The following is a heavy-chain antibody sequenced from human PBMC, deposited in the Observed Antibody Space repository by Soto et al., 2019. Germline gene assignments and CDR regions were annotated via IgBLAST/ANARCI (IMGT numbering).Heavy chain of an antibody. CDR3: ARSKSVEMATYYGMDV. Sequence: ESGPTLVNPTQTLTLTCTFSGFSLSTSGMCVSWIRQPPGKALEWLALIDWDDDKYYSTSLKTRLTISKDTSKNQVVLTMTNMDPVDTATYYCARSKSVEMATYYGMDVWGQGTTVTVSS. CDR2: IDWDDDK. V-gene: IGHV2-70*01. D-gene: IGHD5-12*01. J-gene: IGHJ6*02. CDR1: GFSLSTSGMC.